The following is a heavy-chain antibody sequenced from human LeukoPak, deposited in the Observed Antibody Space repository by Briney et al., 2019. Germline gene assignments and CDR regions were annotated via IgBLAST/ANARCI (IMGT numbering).Heavy chain of an antibody. D-gene: IGHD6-19*01. V-gene: IGHV3-23*01. CDR2: MSGSGGIT. CDR1: GFTFSSYG. Sequence: GRSLRLSCAASGFTFSSYGMHWVRQAPGKGLEWVSAMSGSGGITYYADSVKGRFTISRDNSKNTLYLQMNSLRAEDTAVYYCAKDTAVGGSPYYFEYWGQGTLVTVSS. J-gene: IGHJ4*02. CDR3: AKDTAVGGSPYYFEY.